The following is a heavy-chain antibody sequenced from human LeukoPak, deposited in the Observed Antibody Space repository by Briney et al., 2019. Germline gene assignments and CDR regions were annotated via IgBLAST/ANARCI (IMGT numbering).Heavy chain of an antibody. Sequence: GGSLRLSCAASGFTFSSNYMRWVRQAPGKGLDWVSVIYSSGTTYYSDSVKGRFTISRDNSKNSLYLQMNSLRAADTAVYYCAREDASGFDYWGQGTLVTVSS. CDR2: IYSSGTT. D-gene: IGHD6-25*01. CDR1: GFTFSSNY. J-gene: IGHJ4*02. V-gene: IGHV3-66*01. CDR3: AREDASGFDY.